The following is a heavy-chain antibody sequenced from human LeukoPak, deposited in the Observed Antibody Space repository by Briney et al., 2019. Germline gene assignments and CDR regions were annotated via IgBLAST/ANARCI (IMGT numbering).Heavy chain of an antibody. CDR1: GFTFSSYG. J-gene: IGHJ4*02. Sequence: GGSLRLSSAASGFTFSSYGMHWVRQAPGKGLEWVAVISYDGSNKYYADSVKGRFTISRDNSKNTLYLQMNSLRAEDTAVYYCAKDRYGDYSFDYWGQGTLVTVSS. CDR2: ISYDGSNK. V-gene: IGHV3-30*12. D-gene: IGHD4-17*01. CDR3: AKDRYGDYSFDY.